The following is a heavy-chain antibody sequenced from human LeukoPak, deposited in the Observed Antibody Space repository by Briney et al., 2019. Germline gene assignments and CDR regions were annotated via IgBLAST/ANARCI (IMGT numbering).Heavy chain of an antibody. V-gene: IGHV3-21*01. CDR1: GFTFSSYS. J-gene: IGHJ3*02. D-gene: IGHD6-6*01. CDR2: ISSGSTYM. CDR3: GSIGGRSKAAKGDAFDI. Sequence: GGSLRLSCAACGFTFSSYSMNWVRQAPGKGLEWVSSISSGSTYMYYADSVKGRFTISRDNAQNSMYLQMNSLRAEDTAVYYCGSIGGRSKAAKGDAFDIWGQGTMVTVSS.